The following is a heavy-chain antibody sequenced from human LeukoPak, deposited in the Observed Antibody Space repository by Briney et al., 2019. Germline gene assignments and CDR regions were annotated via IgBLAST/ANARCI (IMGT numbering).Heavy chain of an antibody. V-gene: IGHV1-8*03. CDR3: ARGAAFWSGYYYYFDY. CDR2: MNPNSGNT. Sequence: ASVKVSCKASGYTFTSYDINWVRQATGQGLEWMGWMNPNSGNTGYAQKFQGRVTITRNTSISTAYMELSSLRSEDTAVYYCARGAAFWSGYYYYFDYWGQGTLVTVST. CDR1: GYTFTSYD. J-gene: IGHJ4*02. D-gene: IGHD3-3*01.